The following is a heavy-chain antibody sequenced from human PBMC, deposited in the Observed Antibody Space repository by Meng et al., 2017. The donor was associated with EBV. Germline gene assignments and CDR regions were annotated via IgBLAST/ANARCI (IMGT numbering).Heavy chain of an antibody. CDR3: ARVDGDYLRGYYFDY. D-gene: IGHD4-17*01. J-gene: IGHJ4*02. CDR1: GVSISSSSYY. V-gene: IGHV4-39*07. Sequence: QLQRQEVCRRMVKLSEHLSLTCTGDGVSISSSSYYWGWLRQPPGKGLEWIGSIYYSGSTYYNPSLKSRVTISVDTSKNQFSRKLSSVTAADTAVYYCARVDGDYLRGYYFDYWGQGTLVTVSS. CDR2: IYYSGST.